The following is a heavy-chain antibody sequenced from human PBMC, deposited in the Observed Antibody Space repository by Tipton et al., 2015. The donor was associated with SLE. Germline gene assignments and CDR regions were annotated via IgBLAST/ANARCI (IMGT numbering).Heavy chain of an antibody. D-gene: IGHD2-8*01. CDR2: MNPNSGNT. CDR1: GYTFTRYD. V-gene: IGHV1-8*02. J-gene: IGHJ3*02. Sequence: QVQLVQSGAEVKKPGASVKVSCKASGYTFTRYDINWVRQATGQGLEWMGWMNPNSGNTGYAQKFQGRVTMPRNTSISTAYMELSSLRSADTAVYYCARGLPYADAFDIWGQGTMVTVSS. CDR3: ARGLPYADAFDI.